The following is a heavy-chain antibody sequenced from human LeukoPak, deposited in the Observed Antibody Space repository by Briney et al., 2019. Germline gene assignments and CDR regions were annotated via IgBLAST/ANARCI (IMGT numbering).Heavy chain of an antibody. CDR3: ARAGFSSSSIAY. V-gene: IGHV1-69*13. J-gene: IGHJ4*02. CDR2: IIPIFGTA. D-gene: IGHD6-13*01. Sequence: GASVKVSCKASGGTFSSYAISWVRQAPGQGLEWMGGIIPIFGTANYAQKFQGRVTITADESTSTAYVELSSLRSEDTAVYYCARAGFSSSSIAYRGQGTLVTVSS. CDR1: GGTFSSYA.